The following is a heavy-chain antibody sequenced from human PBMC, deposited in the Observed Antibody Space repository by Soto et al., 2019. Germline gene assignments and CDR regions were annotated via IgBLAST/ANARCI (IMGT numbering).Heavy chain of an antibody. CDR2: IYYRGNT. CDR3: ARLEGLATISYYFDY. D-gene: IGHD3-9*01. V-gene: IGHV4-39*01. J-gene: IGHJ4*02. CDR1: GDSINSDNYY. Sequence: QLQLQESGPGLVKPSETLSLTCSVSGDSINSDNYYWGWIRQPSGKGLEWIGSIYYRGNTYYNPSLKTRVTISLDKSKSQFSLKLSSVTAADSAVYFCARLEGLATISYYFDYWGQGTLVTVSS.